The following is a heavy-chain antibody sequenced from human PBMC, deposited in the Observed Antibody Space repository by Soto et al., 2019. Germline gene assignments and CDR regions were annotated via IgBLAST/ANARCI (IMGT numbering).Heavy chain of an antibody. D-gene: IGHD3-9*01. CDR1: GGSISSSSYY. CDR3: ATTDILRDYYYMDV. Sequence: QLQLQESGPGLVKPSETLSLTCTVSGGSISSSSYYWVWIRQPPGKGLEWIGSIYYSGSTYYNPSLKHRVTIPVDTSKNQSSLKLSSVSAADTAVYYCATTDILRDYYYMDVWGKGTTVTVSS. V-gene: IGHV4-39*01. J-gene: IGHJ6*03. CDR2: IYYSGST.